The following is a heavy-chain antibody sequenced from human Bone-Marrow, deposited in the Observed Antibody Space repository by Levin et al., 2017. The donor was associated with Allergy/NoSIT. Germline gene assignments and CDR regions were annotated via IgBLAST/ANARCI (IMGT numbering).Heavy chain of an antibody. D-gene: IGHD4-17*01. V-gene: IGHV4-59*01. CDR2: IYYSGST. CDR1: GGSISSYY. J-gene: IGHJ6*03. CDR3: ARAAVTMKPPPRTRGLKKGYYYYYYMDV. Sequence: SQTLSLTCTVSGGSISSYYWSWIRQPPGKGLEWIGYIYYSGSTNYNPSLKSRVTISVDTSKNQFSLKLSSVTAADTAVYYCARAAVTMKPPPRTRGLKKGYYYYYYMDVWGKGTTVTVSS.